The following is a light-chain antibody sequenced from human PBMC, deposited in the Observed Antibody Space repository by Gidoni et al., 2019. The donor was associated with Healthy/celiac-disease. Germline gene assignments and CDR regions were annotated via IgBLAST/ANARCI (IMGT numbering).Light chain of an antibody. Sequence: EIVLTQSPGTLSLSPGERATLSCRASQSVSSSYLAWYQQKPGQAPRLLIYGASSRATGIPDRFSGSGSGTDFTLTISRLEHEVFAVYYCQQYGSSHYTFGQGTKLEIK. CDR3: QQYGSSHYT. V-gene: IGKV3-20*01. J-gene: IGKJ2*01. CDR2: GAS. CDR1: QSVSSSY.